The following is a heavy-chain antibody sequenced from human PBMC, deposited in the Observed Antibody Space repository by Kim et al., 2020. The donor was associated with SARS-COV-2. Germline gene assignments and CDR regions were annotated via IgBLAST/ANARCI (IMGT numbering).Heavy chain of an antibody. CDR2: ISSSSSYI. Sequence: GGSLRLSCAASGFTFSSYSMNWVRQAPGKGLEWVSSISSSSSYIYYADSVKGRFTISRDNAKNSLYLQMNSLRAEDTAVYYCARGSGQRVGATTDYFDYWGQGTLVTVSS. CDR1: GFTFSSYS. CDR3: ARGSGQRVGATTDYFDY. J-gene: IGHJ4*02. D-gene: IGHD1-26*01. V-gene: IGHV3-21*01.